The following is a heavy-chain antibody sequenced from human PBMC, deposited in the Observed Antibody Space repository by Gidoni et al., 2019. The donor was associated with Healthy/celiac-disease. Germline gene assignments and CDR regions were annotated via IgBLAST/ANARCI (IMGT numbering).Heavy chain of an antibody. CDR1: GLTFDDYA. J-gene: IGHJ4*02. CDR2: ISWKSGSI. V-gene: IGHV3-9*01. D-gene: IGHD6-6*01. CDR3: AKDSSHSSSFDY. Sequence: EVQLVESGGGLVQPGRSLRLSCAASGLTFDDYAMHWVRQAPGKVLGWVSGISWKSGSIGDADSVKGRFTISRDNAKNSLYLQMNSLRAEDTALYYGAKDSSHSSSFDYWGQGTLVTVSS.